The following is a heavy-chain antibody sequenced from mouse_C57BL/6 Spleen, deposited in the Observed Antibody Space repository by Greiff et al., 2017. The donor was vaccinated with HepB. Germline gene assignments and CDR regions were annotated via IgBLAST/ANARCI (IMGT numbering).Heavy chain of an antibody. J-gene: IGHJ4*01. CDR3: ARTFYYDYDGYYAMDY. CDR2: INPNNGGT. CDR1: GYTFTDYY. D-gene: IGHD2-4*01. Sequence: EVQLQQSGPELVKPGASVKISCKASGYTFTDYYMNWVKQSHGKSLEWIGDINPNNGGTSYNQKLKGKATLTVDKSSSTAYMELRSLTSEDSAVYYCARTFYYDYDGYYAMDYWGQGTSVTVSS. V-gene: IGHV1-26*01.